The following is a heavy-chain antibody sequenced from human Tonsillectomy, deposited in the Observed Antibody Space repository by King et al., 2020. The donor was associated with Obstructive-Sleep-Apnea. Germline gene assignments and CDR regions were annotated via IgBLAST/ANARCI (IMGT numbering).Heavy chain of an antibody. Sequence: QLVQSGAEVKKPGASVKVSCKTSGYTFTGYYIYWVRQAPGQGLECMGWINPDSGGTNYAQNFQGRVTMTRDTSISTAYMQLTRLRSDDTAVYYCARDRVVSTITMPFDYWGQGTLVTVSS. D-gene: IGHD5/OR15-5a*01. J-gene: IGHJ4*02. V-gene: IGHV1-2*02. CDR3: ARDRVVSTITMPFDY. CDR2: INPDSGGT. CDR1: GYTFTGYY.